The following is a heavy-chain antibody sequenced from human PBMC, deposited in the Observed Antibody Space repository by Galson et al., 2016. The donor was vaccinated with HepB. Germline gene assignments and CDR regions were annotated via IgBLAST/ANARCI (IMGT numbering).Heavy chain of an antibody. Sequence: SLRLSCAASGFTFDKYGMTWFRQAPGKGLEWVSTICGGCGDMDYADSVKGRLTISRDDSKNTLYLQMNSLRVEDTAIYYCAIDPSQWHDLLFGNWAQGTLVTVSA. CDR2: ICGGCGDM. CDR3: AIDPSQWHDLLFGN. J-gene: IGHJ4*02. V-gene: IGHV3-23*01. D-gene: IGHD6-19*01. CDR1: GFTFDKYG.